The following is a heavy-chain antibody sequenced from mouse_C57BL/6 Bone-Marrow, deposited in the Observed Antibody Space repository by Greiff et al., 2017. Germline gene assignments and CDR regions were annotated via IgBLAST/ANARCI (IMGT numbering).Heavy chain of an antibody. CDR1: GYSFTGYY. Sequence: EVKLQQSGPELVKPGASVKISCKASGYSFTGYYMNWVKQSPEKSLEWIGEINPSTGGTTYNQKFKAKATLTVDKSSSTAYMQLKSLTSEDSAVYYCARDDAYWGQGTLVTVSA. CDR2: INPSTGGT. J-gene: IGHJ3*01. CDR3: ARDDAY. V-gene: IGHV1-42*01.